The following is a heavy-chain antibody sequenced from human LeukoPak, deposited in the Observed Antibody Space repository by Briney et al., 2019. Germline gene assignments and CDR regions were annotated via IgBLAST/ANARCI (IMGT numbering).Heavy chain of an antibody. J-gene: IGHJ4*02. CDR2: IIPIFGTA. Sequence: GASVKVSCKASGGTFSSYAISWLRQAPGQGLEWMGVIIPIFGTANYAQKFQGRVTITADKSTSTAYMELSSLRSEDTAVYYCARGLPTDLQASDYWGQGTLVTVAS. V-gene: IGHV1-69*06. CDR1: GGTFSSYA. D-gene: IGHD5/OR15-5a*01. CDR3: ARGLPTDLQASDY.